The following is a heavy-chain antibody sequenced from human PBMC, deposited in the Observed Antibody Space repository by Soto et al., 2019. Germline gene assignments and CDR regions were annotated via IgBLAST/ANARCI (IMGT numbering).Heavy chain of an antibody. CDR2: IYYSGST. Sequence: PSETLSLTCTVSGGSISSGGYYWSWIRQHPGKGLEWIGYIYYSGSTYYNPSLKSRVTISVDTSKNQFSLKLSSVTAADTAVYYCARVRIRYFDWPDAFDIWGQGTMVTVS. CDR3: ARVRIRYFDWPDAFDI. CDR1: GGSISSGGYY. D-gene: IGHD3-9*01. V-gene: IGHV4-31*03. J-gene: IGHJ3*02.